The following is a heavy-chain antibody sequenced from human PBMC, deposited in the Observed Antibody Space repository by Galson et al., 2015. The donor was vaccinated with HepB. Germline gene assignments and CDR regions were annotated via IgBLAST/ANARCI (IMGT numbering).Heavy chain of an antibody. Sequence: SLRLSCAASGFTFSSYAMSWVRQAPGKGLEWVSAISGSGGSTYYADSVKGRFTISRDNSKNTLYLQMNSLRAEDTAVYYCAKDRGSTVTFLQHWGQGTLVTVSS. CDR3: AKDRGSTVTFLQH. D-gene: IGHD4-17*01. CDR1: GFTFSSYA. J-gene: IGHJ1*01. CDR2: ISGSGGST. V-gene: IGHV3-23*01.